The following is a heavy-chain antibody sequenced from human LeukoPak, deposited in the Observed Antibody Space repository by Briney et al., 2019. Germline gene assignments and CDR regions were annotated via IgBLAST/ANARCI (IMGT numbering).Heavy chain of an antibody. CDR3: ARRDYYGSVQFDY. Sequence: ASVKVSCKASGYTFTGYYMHWVRQAPGQGLEWMGWINPHSGGTNYAQKFQGRVTMTRDTSISTAYMELSRLRSDDTAVYYCARRDYYGSVQFDYWGQGTLVTVSS. CDR2: INPHSGGT. J-gene: IGHJ4*02. D-gene: IGHD3-10*01. CDR1: GYTFTGYY. V-gene: IGHV1-2*02.